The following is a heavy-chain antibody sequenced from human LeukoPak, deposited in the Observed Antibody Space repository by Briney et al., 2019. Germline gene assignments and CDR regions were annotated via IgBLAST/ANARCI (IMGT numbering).Heavy chain of an antibody. CDR1: GGSVYGADYY. Sequence: SETLSLTCTVSGGSVYGADYYWTWIRQPPGKGLEWMGSIHHSGFTYSNPSLRSRLAISVDTSKNRFSLNLSSVTAADTAVYYCAREWTTNFDHWGQGSLVTVSS. V-gene: IGHV4-30-4*08. J-gene: IGHJ4*02. CDR3: AREWTTNFDH. D-gene: IGHD4-17*01. CDR2: IHHSGFT.